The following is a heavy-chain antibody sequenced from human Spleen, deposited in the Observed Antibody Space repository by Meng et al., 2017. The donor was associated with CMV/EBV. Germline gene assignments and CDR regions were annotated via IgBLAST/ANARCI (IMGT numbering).Heavy chain of an antibody. J-gene: IGHJ6*02. CDR2: ISSSSYI. V-gene: IGHV3-21*01. D-gene: IGHD4-23*01. CDR3: ARDYDGGKAGMDV. CDR1: GFTFSSYS. Sequence: GGSLRLSCAASGFTFSSYSMNWVRQAPGKGLEWVSSISSSSYIYYADSVKGRFTISRDNAKNSLYLQMNSLRAEDTAVYYCARDYDGGKAGMDVWGQGTTVTVSS.